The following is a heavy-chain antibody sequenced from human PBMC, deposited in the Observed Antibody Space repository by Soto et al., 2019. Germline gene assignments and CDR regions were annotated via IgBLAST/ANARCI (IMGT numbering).Heavy chain of an antibody. D-gene: IGHD6-13*01. CDR2: IYYSGST. J-gene: IGHJ5*02. V-gene: IGHV4-30-4*01. CDR1: GGSISSGDYY. CDR3: ARVEAAAANWFDP. Sequence: TLSLTCTVSGGSISSGDYYWSWIRQPPGKGLEWIGYIYYSGSTYYNPSLKSRVTISVDTSKNQFSLKLSSVTAADTAVYYCARVEAAAANWFDPSGQGTLVTVSS.